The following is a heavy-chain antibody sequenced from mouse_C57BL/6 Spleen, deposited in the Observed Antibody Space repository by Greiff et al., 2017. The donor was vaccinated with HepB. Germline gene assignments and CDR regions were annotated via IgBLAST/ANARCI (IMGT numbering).Heavy chain of an antibody. J-gene: IGHJ3*01. D-gene: IGHD2-4*01. CDR1: GYTFTNYW. CDR2: IYPGGGYT. Sequence: VQLQQSGAELVRPGTSVKMSCKASGYTFTNYWIGWAKQRPGHGLEWIGDIYPGGGYTKYNEKFKGKATLTADKSSSTTYMQFSSLTSEDSAIYYCARRGNYDYDRGFAYWGQGTLVTVSA. CDR3: ARRGNYDYDRGFAY. V-gene: IGHV1-63*01.